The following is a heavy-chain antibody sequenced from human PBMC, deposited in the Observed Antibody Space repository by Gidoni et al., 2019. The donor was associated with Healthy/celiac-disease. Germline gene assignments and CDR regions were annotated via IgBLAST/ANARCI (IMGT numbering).Heavy chain of an antibody. J-gene: IGHJ5*02. D-gene: IGHD3-10*01. Sequence: QLQLQESGSGLVKPSQTLSLTCAASGGSISSGGYSWSWIRQPPGKGLEWIGYIYHSGSTYYNPSLKSRVTISVDRSKNQFSLKLSSVTAADTAVYYCARGKVTMVRGERHNWFDPWGQGTLVTVS. CDR2: IYHSGST. CDR1: GGSISSGGYS. CDR3: ARGKVTMVRGERHNWFDP. V-gene: IGHV4-30-2*01.